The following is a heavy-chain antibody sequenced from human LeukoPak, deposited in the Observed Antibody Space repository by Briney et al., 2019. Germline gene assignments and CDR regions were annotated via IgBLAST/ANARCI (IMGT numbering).Heavy chain of an antibody. D-gene: IGHD2-2*02. V-gene: IGHV3-23*01. Sequence: GGSLRLSCAASGFTFRSYAMSWVRQAPEKGLEWVSGIDDTGDDTYYADSVRGRFTVSRDNSINTVYLQMNSLRAEDTAVYYCANLGKYCSGFSCYKWGQGTLVTVSS. CDR2: IDDTGDDT. CDR3: ANLGKYCSGFSCYK. J-gene: IGHJ4*02. CDR1: GFTFRSYA.